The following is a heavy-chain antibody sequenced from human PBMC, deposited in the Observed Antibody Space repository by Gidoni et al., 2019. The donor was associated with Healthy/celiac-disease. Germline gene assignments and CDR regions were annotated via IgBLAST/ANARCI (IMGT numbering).Heavy chain of an antibody. V-gene: IGHV3-7*01. J-gene: IGHJ4*02. D-gene: IGHD6-19*01. CDR2: VKQDGSEK. CDR3: ARAGGGIAVD. CDR1: GFTFSIYW. Sequence: EVQLVESGGGLVQPGGSLSLSCAASGFTFSIYWMRWVRQAPGKGLEWVANVKQDGSEKYYVDSVKGRFTISRDNAKNSLYLQMNSLRAEDTAVYYCARAGGGIAVDWGQGTLVTVSS.